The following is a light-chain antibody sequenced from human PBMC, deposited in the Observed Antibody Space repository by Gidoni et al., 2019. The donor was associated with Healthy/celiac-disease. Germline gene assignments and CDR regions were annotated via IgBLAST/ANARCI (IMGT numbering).Light chain of an antibody. Sequence: QSVLTPPPSVSGAPGPRVTISCTGSSSNIGAGYDVHVYQQLPGTAPKLLIYGNSNRPSGVPDRFSGSKSGTSASLAITGLQAEDEADYYCQSYDSSLSGVVFGGGTKLTVL. CDR2: GNS. CDR3: QSYDSSLSGVV. J-gene: IGLJ2*01. V-gene: IGLV1-40*01. CDR1: SSNIGAGYD.